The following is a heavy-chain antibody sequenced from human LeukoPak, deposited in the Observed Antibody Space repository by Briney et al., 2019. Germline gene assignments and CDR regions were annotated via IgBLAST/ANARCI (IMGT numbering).Heavy chain of an antibody. D-gene: IGHD6-13*01. Sequence: GGSLRLSCAASGFTFDDYAMHWVRQAPGRGLEWVSGISWNSGSIGYADSVKGRFTISRDNAKNSLYLQMNSLRAEDTALYYCAKEGQQLVRDYYYYYMDVWGKGTTVTVSS. CDR1: GFTFDDYA. V-gene: IGHV3-9*01. CDR3: AKEGQQLVRDYYYYYMDV. J-gene: IGHJ6*03. CDR2: ISWNSGSI.